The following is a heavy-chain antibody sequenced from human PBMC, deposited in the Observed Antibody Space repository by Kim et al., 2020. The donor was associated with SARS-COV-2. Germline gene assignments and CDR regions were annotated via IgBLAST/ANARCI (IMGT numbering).Heavy chain of an antibody. Sequence: GGSLRLSCAASGFTFSSYSMNWVRQAPGKGLEWVSSISSSSSYIYYADSVKGRFTISRDNAKNSLYLQMNSLRAEDTAVYYCARDKGDIVVVPAALKPFRVYGMDVWGQGTTVTVSS. CDR3: ARDKGDIVVVPAALKPFRVYGMDV. CDR2: ISSSSSYI. CDR1: GFTFSSYS. V-gene: IGHV3-21*01. J-gene: IGHJ6*02. D-gene: IGHD2-2*01.